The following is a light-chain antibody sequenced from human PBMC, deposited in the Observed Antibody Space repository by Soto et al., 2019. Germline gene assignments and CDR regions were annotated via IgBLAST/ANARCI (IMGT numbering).Light chain of an antibody. CDR1: SSNIGAGYD. V-gene: IGLV1-40*01. Sequence: QAVVTQPPSVSGAPGQRVTISCTGSSSNIGAGYDVHWYQQLPGTAPKLLIYGNSNRPSGVPDRFSGSKSGTSASLAITGLQAEDEADYYCQSYDSSLNAYVFGTGTKLTAL. CDR2: GNS. CDR3: QSYDSSLNAYV. J-gene: IGLJ1*01.